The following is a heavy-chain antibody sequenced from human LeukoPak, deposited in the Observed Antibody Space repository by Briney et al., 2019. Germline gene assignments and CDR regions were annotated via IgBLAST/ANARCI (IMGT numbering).Heavy chain of an antibody. CDR3: ARSVVTITIDAFDI. CDR2: TYYRSKWYN. Sequence: SQTLSLTCAISGDSVSSNSAAWNWIRQSPSRGLEWLGRTYYRSKWYNDYAVSVKSRITIYPDTSKSQFSLQLNSVTPEDTAVYYCARSVVTITIDAFDIWGQGTMVTVSS. V-gene: IGHV6-1*01. CDR1: GDSVSSNSAA. J-gene: IGHJ3*02. D-gene: IGHD2-21*02.